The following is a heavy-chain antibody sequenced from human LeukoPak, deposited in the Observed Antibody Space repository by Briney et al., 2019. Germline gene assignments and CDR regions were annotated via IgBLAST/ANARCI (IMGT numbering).Heavy chain of an antibody. J-gene: IGHJ4*02. CDR2: IYSGGNI. D-gene: IGHD2-15*01. V-gene: IGHV3-53*01. Sequence: GGSLRLSCAASGFTVSSTYMSWVRKAPGKGLEWVSVIYSGGNIYYIDSVKGRFTISRDTSKNTLYLQMNSLRAEDTAVYYCASRHCSGGGCYFAGADPFDYWGQGTLVTVSS. CDR1: GFTVSSTY. CDR3: ASRHCSGGGCYFAGADPFDY.